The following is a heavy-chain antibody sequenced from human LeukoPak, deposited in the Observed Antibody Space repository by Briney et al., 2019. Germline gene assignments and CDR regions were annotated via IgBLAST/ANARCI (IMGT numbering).Heavy chain of an antibody. J-gene: IGHJ4*02. CDR1: GGSISSYY. V-gene: IGHV4-59*01. Sequence: SETLSLTCTVSGGSISSYYWSWIRQPPGKGLEWIGYIYYSGSTNYNPFLKSRVTISVDTSKSQFSLKLSSVTAADTAVYYCAREGAVAGDYWGQGTLVTVSS. CDR2: IYYSGST. D-gene: IGHD6-19*01. CDR3: AREGAVAGDY.